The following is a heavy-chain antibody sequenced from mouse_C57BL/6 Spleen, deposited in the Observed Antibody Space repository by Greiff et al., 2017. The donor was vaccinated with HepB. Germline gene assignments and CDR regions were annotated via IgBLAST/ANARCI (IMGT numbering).Heavy chain of an antibody. D-gene: IGHD2-5*01. CDR1: GYTFTDYN. V-gene: IGHV1-18*01. Sequence: EVQLQQSGPELVKPGASVKIPCKASGYTFTDYNMDWVKQSHGKSLEWIGDINPNNGGTIYNQKFKGKATLTVDKSSSTAYMELRSLTSEDTAVYYCARWGPFYSNYGYFDYWGQGTTLTVSS. CDR2: INPNNGGT. J-gene: IGHJ2*01. CDR3: ARWGPFYSNYGYFDY.